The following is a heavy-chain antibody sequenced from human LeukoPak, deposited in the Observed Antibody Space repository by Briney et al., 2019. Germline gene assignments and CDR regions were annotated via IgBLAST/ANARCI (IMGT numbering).Heavy chain of an antibody. CDR2: IYTSGST. CDR1: GGSISSYY. Sequence: TSETLSLTCTVSGGSISSYYWSWIRQPAGKGLEWIGRIYTSGSTNYNPSLKSRVTMSVDTSKNQFSLKLSSVTAADTAVYYCARDRSKYGDYAFDYWGQGTLVTVSS. CDR3: ARDRSKYGDYAFDY. V-gene: IGHV4-4*07. D-gene: IGHD4-17*01. J-gene: IGHJ4*02.